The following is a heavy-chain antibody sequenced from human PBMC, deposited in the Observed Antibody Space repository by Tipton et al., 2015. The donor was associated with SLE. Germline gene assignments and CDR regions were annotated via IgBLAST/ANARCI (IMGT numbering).Heavy chain of an antibody. V-gene: IGHV4-59*11. CDR1: GGSISSQY. J-gene: IGHJ5*02. CDR3: AKSRTSISNWFDP. Sequence: TLSLTCTVSGGSISSQYWSWIRQPPGKGLEWIGYIYYSGSTNYNPSLKSRVTILVDTSKNQFSLKLSSVTAADTAVYYCAKSRTSISNWFDPWGQGTLVTVSS. D-gene: IGHD1-1*01. CDR2: IYYSGST.